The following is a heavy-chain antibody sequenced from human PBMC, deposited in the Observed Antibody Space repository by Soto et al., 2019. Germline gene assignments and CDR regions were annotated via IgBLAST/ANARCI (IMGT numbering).Heavy chain of an antibody. D-gene: IGHD3-3*01. CDR2: ISAYNGNT. J-gene: IGHJ6*02. CDR1: GYTFTSYG. V-gene: IGHV1-18*01. CDR3: ARVSKPYYDFWSGYYAPTYYYGMDV. Sequence: ASVKVSCKASGYTFTSYGISWVRQAPGQGLEWMGWISAYNGNTNYAQKLQGRVTMTTDTSTSTAYMELRSLRSDDTAVYYCARVSKPYYDFWSGYYAPTYYYGMDVWGQGTTVTV.